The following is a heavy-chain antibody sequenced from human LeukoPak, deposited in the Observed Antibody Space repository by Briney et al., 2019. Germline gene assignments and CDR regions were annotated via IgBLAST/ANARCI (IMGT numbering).Heavy chain of an antibody. J-gene: IGHJ4*02. D-gene: IGHD1-14*01. CDR1: GFTFSGHW. V-gene: IGHV3-7*01. CDR3: TRDRSRAEDD. CDR2: INQGGRDK. Sequence: GYLRLSCAASGFTFSGHWMSWVRQAPGKGLEWVANINQGGRDKYYVDSVKGRFTISRDNANNLLYLQMNSLRGEDTAVYYCTRDRSRAEDDWGQGTLVTVSS.